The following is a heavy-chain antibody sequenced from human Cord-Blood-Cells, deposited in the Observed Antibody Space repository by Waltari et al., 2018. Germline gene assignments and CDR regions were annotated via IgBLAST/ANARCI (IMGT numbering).Heavy chain of an antibody. D-gene: IGHD3-22*01. V-gene: IGHV1-69*01. Sequence: QVQLVQSGAEGKKPGSSVKVSCKASGGTFSRYAISWVRQAPGQGLEWMGGIIPIFGTANYAQKFQGRVTITADESTSTAYMELSSLRSEDTAVYYCARRSNYYDSSGYYFDYWGQGTLVTVSS. J-gene: IGHJ4*02. CDR1: GGTFSRYA. CDR3: ARRSNYYDSSGYYFDY. CDR2: IIPIFGTA.